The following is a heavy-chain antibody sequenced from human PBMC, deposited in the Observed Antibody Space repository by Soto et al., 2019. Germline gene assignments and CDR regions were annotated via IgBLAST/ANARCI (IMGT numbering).Heavy chain of an antibody. V-gene: IGHV3-30-3*01. CDR2: VSFDGSNK. Sequence: QVQLVESGAGVVQPGRSLRLSCAASGFTFSTHAMHWVRQAPGKGLESVAIVSFDGSNKYYADSVKGRFTISRDNSKNTLDLQMSGLTPGDTAFCYCARDQTVITTAGGGRIDHWGQGNLVTVSS. D-gene: IGHD6-13*01. CDR3: ARDQTVITTAGGGRIDH. J-gene: IGHJ4*02. CDR1: GFTFSTHA.